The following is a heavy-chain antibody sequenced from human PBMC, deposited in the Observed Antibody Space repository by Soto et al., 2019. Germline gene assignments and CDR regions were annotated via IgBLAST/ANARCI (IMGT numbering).Heavy chain of an antibody. CDR3: AKGWDVWWSYHAGFQQ. CDR1: GFTFSNSA. D-gene: IGHD3-16*02. CDR2: IRTTGTST. Sequence: EVQLLESGGGLVQPGGSLRLSCAASGFTFSNSAMSWVRQAPGKGLEWVSVIRTTGTSTYYADSVKGRFTVSRDNSYNTVFLQMNSLRPDDTAVYYCAKGWDVWWSYHAGFQQWGQGTLVIVSS. J-gene: IGHJ1*01. V-gene: IGHV3-23*01.